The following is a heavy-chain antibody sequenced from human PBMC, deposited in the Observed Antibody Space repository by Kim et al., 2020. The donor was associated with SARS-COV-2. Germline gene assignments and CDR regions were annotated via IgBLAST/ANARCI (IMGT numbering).Heavy chain of an antibody. Sequence: SETLSLTCTVSGGSISSYHWSWIRQPPGKGLEWIGYIYYSGSTNYNPSLKSRVTISVDTSKNQFSLKLSSVTAADTAVYYCARAQQLVRLSYFGDWGQGTLVTVSS. V-gene: IGHV4-59*13. J-gene: IGHJ4*02. CDR1: GGSISSYH. D-gene: IGHD6-13*01. CDR3: ARAQQLVRLSYFGD. CDR2: IYYSGST.